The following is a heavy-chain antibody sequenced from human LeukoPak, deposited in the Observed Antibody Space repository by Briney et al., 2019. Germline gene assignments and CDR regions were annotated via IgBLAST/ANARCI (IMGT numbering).Heavy chain of an antibody. V-gene: IGHV4-61*02. CDR3: ASLPGGWSYFQH. Sequence: PSETLSLTCTVSGGSISSGSYYWSWIRQPAGKGLEWIGRTYTSGSTNYNPSLKSRVTISVDTSKNQFSLELSSVTAADTAVYYCASLPGGWSYFQHWGQGTLVTVSS. CDR2: TYTSGST. J-gene: IGHJ1*01. CDR1: GGSISSGSYY. D-gene: IGHD2-15*01.